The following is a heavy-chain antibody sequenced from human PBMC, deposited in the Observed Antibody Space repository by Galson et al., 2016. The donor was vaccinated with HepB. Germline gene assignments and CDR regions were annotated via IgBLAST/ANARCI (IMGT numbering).Heavy chain of an antibody. Sequence: PALVKPTQTLTLTCTFSGFSLSTSGVGVGWIRQPPGKALEWLALIYWDDDKRYSPSLKSRLTITKDTSKNQVVLTMTNMDPVDTATYYCAHSWMYYYATSGAHDWFDPWGQGTLVTVSS. CDR1: GFSLSTSGVG. CDR3: AHSWMYYYATSGAHDWFDP. CDR2: IYWDDDK. D-gene: IGHD3-22*01. J-gene: IGHJ5*02. V-gene: IGHV2-5*02.